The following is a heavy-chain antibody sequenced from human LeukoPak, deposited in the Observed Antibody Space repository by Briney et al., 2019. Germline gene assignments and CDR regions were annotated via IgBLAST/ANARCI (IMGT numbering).Heavy chain of an antibody. CDR3: ARVSKPLDDFDY. Sequence: GASVKVSCKASGYTFTSYDINWVRQATGQGLEWMGWMNPNSGNTGYAQKFQGRVTITRNTSISTAYMELSSLRSEDTAVYYCARVSKPLDDFDYWGQGTLVTVSS. V-gene: IGHV1-8*03. CDR2: MNPNSGNT. D-gene: IGHD6-6*01. CDR1: GYTFTSYD. J-gene: IGHJ4*02.